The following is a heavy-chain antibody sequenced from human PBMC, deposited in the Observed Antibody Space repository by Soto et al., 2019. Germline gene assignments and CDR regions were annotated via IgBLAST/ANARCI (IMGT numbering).Heavy chain of an antibody. CDR2: ISSDGNNK. CDR3: ARARYFDWLFYN. Sequence: PGGSLRLSCAASGFTFSSYVLHWVRQAPGKGLEWVAHISSDGNNKYYADSVKGRFTISRDNFKNSRYLQMSSLRADDTAVYYCARARYFDWLFYNWGQGT. V-gene: IGHV3-30-3*01. D-gene: IGHD3-9*01. J-gene: IGHJ4*02. CDR1: GFTFSSYV.